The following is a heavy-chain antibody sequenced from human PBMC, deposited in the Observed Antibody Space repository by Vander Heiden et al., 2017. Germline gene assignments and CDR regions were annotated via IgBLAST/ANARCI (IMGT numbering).Heavy chain of an antibody. CDR2: ISWNSGSI. J-gene: IGHJ4*02. D-gene: IGHD3-9*01. V-gene: IGHV3-9*01. CDR1: GFTFDDYA. Sequence: EVQLVESGGGLVQPGRSLRLSCAASGFTFDDYAMHWVRQAPGKGLEWVSGISWNSGSIGYADSVKGLFTISRDNAKNSLYLQMNSLRAEDTALYYCAKDPGYSIIGTFDYWGQGTLVTVSS. CDR3: AKDPGYSIIGTFDY.